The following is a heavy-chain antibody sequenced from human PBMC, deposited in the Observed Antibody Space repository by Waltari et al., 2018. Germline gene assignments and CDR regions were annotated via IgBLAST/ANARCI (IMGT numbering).Heavy chain of an antibody. CDR1: GGSISSYY. Sequence: QVQLQESGPGLVKPSETLSLTCTVSGGSISSYYWSRIRPPAGKGLEWIGRIYTSGSTNYNPSLKSRVTMSVDTSKNQFSLKLSSVTAADTAVYYCARGGRDSSGYYYFDYWGQGTLVTVSS. V-gene: IGHV4-4*07. CDR3: ARGGRDSSGYYYFDY. D-gene: IGHD3-22*01. CDR2: IYTSGST. J-gene: IGHJ4*02.